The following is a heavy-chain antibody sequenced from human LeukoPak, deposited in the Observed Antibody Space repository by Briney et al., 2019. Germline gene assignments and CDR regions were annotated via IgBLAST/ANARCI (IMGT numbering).Heavy chain of an antibody. J-gene: IGHJ5*02. CDR3: ARDTGYSSSWYRGDWFDP. D-gene: IGHD6-13*01. CDR1: GFTFSNYN. V-gene: IGHV3-21*01. CDR2: ISGTSTYT. Sequence: GGSPRLSCVASGFTFSNYNMNWVRQAPGKGLEWVSVISGTSTYTSFADSVKGRFTISRDNAKNSLYLQMNSLRVEDTAMYYCARDTGYSSSWYRGDWFDPWGQGTLVTVSS.